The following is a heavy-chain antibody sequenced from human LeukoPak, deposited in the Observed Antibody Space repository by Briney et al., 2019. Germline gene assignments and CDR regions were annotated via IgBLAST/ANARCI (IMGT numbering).Heavy chain of an antibody. CDR3: AKGPDY. V-gene: IGHV3-23*01. Sequence: PGGSLRPSCAAPGIPFSLQAITWVRPAPRKGLEWVSAISGSGGSTYYADSVKGRFTISRDNSKNTLYLQMNSLRAEDTAVYYCAKGPDYWGQGTLVTVSS. J-gene: IGHJ4*02. CDR2: ISGSGGST. CDR1: GIPFSLQA.